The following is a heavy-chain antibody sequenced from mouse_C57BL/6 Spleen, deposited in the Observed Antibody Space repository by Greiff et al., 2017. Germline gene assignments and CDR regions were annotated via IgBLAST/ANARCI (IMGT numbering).Heavy chain of an antibody. CDR1: GYTFTSYW. CDR2: IYPSDSET. CDR3: ARDYYGSSPDY. V-gene: IGHV1-61*01. J-gene: IGHJ2*01. D-gene: IGHD1-1*01. Sequence: QVHVKQPGAELVRPGSSVKLSCKASGYTFTSYWMDWVKQRPGQGLEWIGNIYPSDSETHYNQKFKDKATLTVDKSSSTAYMQLSSLTSEDSAVYYCARDYYGSSPDYWGQGTTLTVSS.